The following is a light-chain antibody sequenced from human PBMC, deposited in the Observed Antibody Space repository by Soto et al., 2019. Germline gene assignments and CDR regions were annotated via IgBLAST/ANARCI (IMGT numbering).Light chain of an antibody. CDR2: EVN. J-gene: IGLJ1*01. CDR3: SSYTSNTAPYI. V-gene: IGLV2-14*01. CDR1: STDVGSYKF. Sequence: QSVLTQPACVSGTPGQSLTISCTGTSTDVGSYKFVSWYQRHPGKAPKLILYEVNSRPSGVSSRFSGSKSGNTASLTISGLRSDDEADYYCSSYTSNTAPYIFGTGTKVTVL.